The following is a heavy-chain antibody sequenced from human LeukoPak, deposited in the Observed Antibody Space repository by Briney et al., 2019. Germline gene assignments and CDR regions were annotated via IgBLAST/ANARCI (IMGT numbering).Heavy chain of an antibody. J-gene: IGHJ5*02. CDR2: ITRSSNYI. CDR3: ARVSYWFDP. CDR1: GLNFSSFS. V-gene: IGHV3-21*01. Sequence: PGGSLTLSCAASGLNFSSFSMIGLRQAPGKGLEWVSSITRSSNYISYADSVKGRFNISRDNGKNSLYLQMNSLRAEDRAVYFCARVSYWFDPWGQGGLVSVSS.